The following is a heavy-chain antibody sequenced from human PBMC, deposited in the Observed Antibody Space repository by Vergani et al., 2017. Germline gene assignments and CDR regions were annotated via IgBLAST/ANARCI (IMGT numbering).Heavy chain of an antibody. D-gene: IGHD1-1*01. Sequence: EVELVQSGPEMRKPGESLKISCKGSEYSFGNYWIGGVRHMPGKGLEWMGIIYPADSDTRYSPDFQGQVTIPADKSINTAFLQWDSLKATDTALYYCARHTTYTDSWGQGTLVTVSS. CDR3: ARHTTYTDS. V-gene: IGHV5-51*01. CDR2: IYPADSDT. CDR1: EYSFGNYW. J-gene: IGHJ4*02.